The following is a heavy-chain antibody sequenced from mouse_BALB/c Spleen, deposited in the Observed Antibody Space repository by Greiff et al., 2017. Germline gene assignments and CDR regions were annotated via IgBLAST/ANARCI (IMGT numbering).Heavy chain of an antibody. D-gene: IGHD1-1*01. J-gene: IGHJ1*01. V-gene: IGHV14-1*02. CDR2: IDPENGNT. Sequence: VQLQQSGAELVRPGALVKLSCKASGFNIKDYYMHWVKQRPEQGLEWIGWIDPENGNTIYDPKFQGKASITADTSSNTAYLQLSSLTSEDTAVYYCTTVVATRYFDVWGAGTTVTVSS. CDR1: GFNIKDYY. CDR3: TTVVATRYFDV.